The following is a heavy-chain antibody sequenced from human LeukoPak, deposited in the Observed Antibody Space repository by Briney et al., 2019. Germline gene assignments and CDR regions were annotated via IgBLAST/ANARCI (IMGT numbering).Heavy chain of an antibody. D-gene: IGHD6-13*01. CDR1: GGPISSSSYY. V-gene: IGHV4-39*01. Sequence: SETLSLTCTVSGGPISSSSYYWGWIRQPPGKGLEWIGSIYYSGSTYYNPSLKSRVTISVDTSKNQFSLKLSSVTAADTAVYYCARIAAAGIISYYYGMDVWGQGTTVTVSS. CDR2: IYYSGST. J-gene: IGHJ6*02. CDR3: ARIAAAGIISYYYGMDV.